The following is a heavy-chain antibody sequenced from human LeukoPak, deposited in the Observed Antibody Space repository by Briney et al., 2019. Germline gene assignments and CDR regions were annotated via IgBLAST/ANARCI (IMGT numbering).Heavy chain of an antibody. J-gene: IGHJ5*02. Sequence: ASVKVSCKASGHTFTSYDINWVRQATGQGLEWMGWMNPNSGNTAYAQKLQGRVTMTRNTSISTAYMELSSLRSEDTAVYYCAREDYYDSGSFDPWGQGTLVTVSS. V-gene: IGHV1-8*02. CDR2: MNPNSGNT. CDR3: AREDYYDSGSFDP. CDR1: GHTFTSYD. D-gene: IGHD3-22*01.